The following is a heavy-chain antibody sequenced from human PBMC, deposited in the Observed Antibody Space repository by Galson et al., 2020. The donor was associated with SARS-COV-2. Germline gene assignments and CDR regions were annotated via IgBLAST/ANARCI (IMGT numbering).Heavy chain of an antibody. CDR1: GFTFSDYY. Sequence: GESLKISCAASGFTFSDYYMSWIRQAPGKGLEWISYIDDSGRTINIADSVKGRFTISRDNAKNSLYLHMDTLSAEDTAVYYCARYTSSWPDVWFDPWGQGTLVTVSS. V-gene: IGHV3-11*01. CDR2: IDDSGRTI. D-gene: IGHD6-13*01. CDR3: ARYTSSWPDVWFDP. J-gene: IGHJ5*02.